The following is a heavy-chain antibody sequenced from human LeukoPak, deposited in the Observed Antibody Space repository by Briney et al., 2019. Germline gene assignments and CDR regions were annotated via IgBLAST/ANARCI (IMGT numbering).Heavy chain of an antibody. J-gene: IGHJ6*03. CDR2: IYYSGST. CDR1: GGTISSYY. D-gene: IGHD1-14*01. CDR3: ARGRRGSKSSYYYYMDV. Sequence: PSETLSLTCTVSGGTISSYYWSWIRQPPGKGLEWIGYIYYSGSTNYNPSLKSRVTISVDTSKNQFSLKLSSVTAADTAVYYCARGRRGSKSSYYYYMDVWGKGTTVTVSS. V-gene: IGHV4-59*12.